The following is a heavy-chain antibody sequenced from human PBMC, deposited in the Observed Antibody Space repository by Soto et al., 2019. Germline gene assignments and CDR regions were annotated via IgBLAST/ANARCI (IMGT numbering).Heavy chain of an antibody. CDR2: INHSGST. CDR3: ASKIVVVPAANGDSSSWYYNYYMDV. D-gene: IGHD2-2*01. CDR1: GGSFSGYY. V-gene: IGHV4-34*01. J-gene: IGHJ6*03. Sequence: QVQLQQWGAGLLKPSETLSLTCAVYGGSFSGYYWSWIRQPPGKGLEWIGEINHSGSTNYNPSLKSRVTISVDTSKNQFSLKLSSVTAADTAVYYCASKIVVVPAANGDSSSWYYNYYMDVWGKGTTVTVSS.